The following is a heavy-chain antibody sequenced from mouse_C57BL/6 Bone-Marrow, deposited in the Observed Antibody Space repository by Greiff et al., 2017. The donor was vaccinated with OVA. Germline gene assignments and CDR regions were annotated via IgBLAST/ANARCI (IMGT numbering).Heavy chain of an antibody. Sequence: EVKVVESGGGLVQPGGSLSLSCAASGFTFTDYYMSWVRQPPGKALEWLGFIRNKANGYTTEYSASVKGRFTISRDNSQSILYLQMNALRAEDSATYYCARFILGDWYFDVWGTGTTVTVSS. CDR1: GFTFTDYY. J-gene: IGHJ1*03. CDR3: ARFILGDWYFDV. D-gene: IGHD4-1*01. V-gene: IGHV7-3*01. CDR2: IRNKANGYTT.